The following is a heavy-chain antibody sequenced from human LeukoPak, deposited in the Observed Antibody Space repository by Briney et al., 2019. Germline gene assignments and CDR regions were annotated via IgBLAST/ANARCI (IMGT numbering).Heavy chain of an antibody. CDR3: AGGSNGYYYPFGY. V-gene: IGHV4-4*07. CDR2: IHSTGST. J-gene: IGHJ4*02. Sequence: SETLSLTCPVSGGSISSNYWSWIRQPAGKGLEWIGRIHSTGSTNYNPSLKSRVSISLDESKNQFSVKLTSVTAADTAVYYCAGGSNGYYYPFGYWGQGALVTVSS. CDR1: GGSISSNY. D-gene: IGHD3-22*01.